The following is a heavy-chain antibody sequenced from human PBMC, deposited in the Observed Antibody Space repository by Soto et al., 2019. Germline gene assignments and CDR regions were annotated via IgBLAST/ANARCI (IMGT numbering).Heavy chain of an antibody. CDR2: ISWNSNNI. V-gene: IGHV3-9*01. Sequence: SLRLSCAASGFTFDNYVMHWVRQARGKGLEWVSGISWNSNNIAYADSVKGRFTISRDNAKNSLYLQMNSLRTEDTALYYCAKDFGYGTRLPWGQGT. D-gene: IGHD1-7*01. CDR3: AKDFGYGTRLP. J-gene: IGHJ5*02. CDR1: GFTFDNYV.